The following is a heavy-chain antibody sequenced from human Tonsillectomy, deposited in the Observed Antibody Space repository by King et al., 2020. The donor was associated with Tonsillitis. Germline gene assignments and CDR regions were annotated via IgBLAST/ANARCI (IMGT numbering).Heavy chain of an antibody. CDR2: INQSGST. D-gene: IGHD2-2*01. CDR1: GGSFSGYY. CDR3: ARGDIVVVPAARGYYYYMDV. V-gene: IGHV4-34*01. Sequence: VQLQQWGAGLLKPSETLSLTCAVYGGSFSGYYWSWIRQPPGKGLEWIGEINQSGSTSYNPSLKSRVTISVDTSKNQFSLKLSSVTAADTAVYYCARGDIVVVPAARGYYYYMDVWGKGTTVTVSS. J-gene: IGHJ6*03.